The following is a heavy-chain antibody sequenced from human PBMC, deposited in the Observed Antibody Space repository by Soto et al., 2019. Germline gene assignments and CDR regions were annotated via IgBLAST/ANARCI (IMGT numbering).Heavy chain of an antibody. Sequence: RASVKVSCKASGYTFTSYAMHWVRQAPGQRLEWMGWINAGNGNTKYSQKFQGRVTITRDTSASTAYMELSSLRSEDTAVYYCARDYYDSSGGYYFDYWGQGTLVTVSS. D-gene: IGHD3-22*01. J-gene: IGHJ4*02. CDR3: ARDYYDSSGGYYFDY. CDR1: GYTFTSYA. V-gene: IGHV1-3*01. CDR2: INAGNGNT.